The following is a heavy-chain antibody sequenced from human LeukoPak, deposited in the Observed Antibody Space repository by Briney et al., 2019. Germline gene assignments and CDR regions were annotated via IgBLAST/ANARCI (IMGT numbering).Heavy chain of an antibody. Sequence: PGGSLRLSCAASGFTFSSYRMSWVRQAPGKGLEWVANIKQDGSEKYYVDSVKGRFTISRDNVKNSLYLQMNSLRAEDTAVYYCARGRVTIFGVVIPLFDYWDQGTLVTVSS. CDR2: IKQDGSEK. J-gene: IGHJ4*02. D-gene: IGHD3-3*01. V-gene: IGHV3-7*03. CDR1: GFTFSSYR. CDR3: ARGRVTIFGVVIPLFDY.